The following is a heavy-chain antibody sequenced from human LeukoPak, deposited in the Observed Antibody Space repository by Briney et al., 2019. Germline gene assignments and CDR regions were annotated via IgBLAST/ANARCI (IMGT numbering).Heavy chain of an antibody. V-gene: IGHV1-18*04. Sequence: ASVKVSCKASGYTFTNYGFSWVRQAPGQGLEWMGWISTYSGNTNYAQQVQGRVTMTSDTSTSTVYMELRSLRSDDTAVYYCARGYCRSTSCHEPPLYGMDVWGQGTTVTVS. CDR3: ARGYCRSTSCHEPPLYGMDV. D-gene: IGHD2-2*01. CDR1: GYTFTNYG. J-gene: IGHJ6*02. CDR2: ISTYSGNT.